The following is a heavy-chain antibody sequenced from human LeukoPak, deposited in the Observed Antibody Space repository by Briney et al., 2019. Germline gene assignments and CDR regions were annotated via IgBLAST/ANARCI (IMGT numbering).Heavy chain of an antibody. V-gene: IGHV3-64*01. J-gene: IGHJ1*01. CDR3: ATGDQWLVPGYLQY. D-gene: IGHD6-19*01. CDR1: GYTFSSST. CDR2: TSSNGGRT. Sequence: PGGSLRLPCAGSGYTFSSSTIHWVRQAPGKGLEYVSYTSSNGGRTYHANSVKGRFTISRDNSKNTLYLQMGSLRTEDMAVYYCATGDQWLVPGYLQYWGQGTLVTVSS.